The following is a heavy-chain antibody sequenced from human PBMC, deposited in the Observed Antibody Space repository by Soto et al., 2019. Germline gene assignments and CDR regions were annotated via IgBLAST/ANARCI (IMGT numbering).Heavy chain of an antibody. CDR2: IWYDGSNK. CDR1: GFTFSSYG. J-gene: IGHJ4*02. D-gene: IGHD6-19*01. Sequence: QVQLVESGGGVVQPGRSLRLSCAASGFTFSSYGMHWVRQAPGKGLEWVAVIWYDGSNKYYADSVKGRFTISRDNSKNTLYLQMNSLRAEDTAVYYCARDSISRIAVAGTPSFDYWGQGTLVTVSS. V-gene: IGHV3-33*01. CDR3: ARDSISRIAVAGTPSFDY.